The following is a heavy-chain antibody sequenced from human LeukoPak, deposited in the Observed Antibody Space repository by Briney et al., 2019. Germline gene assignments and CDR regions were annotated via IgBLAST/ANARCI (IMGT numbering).Heavy chain of an antibody. Sequence: GGSLRLSCAASGFTFSSYAMSWVRQAPGKGLEWVSAISGSGGSTYYADSVKGRFTISRDNSKNTLYLQMNSLRAEDTAVYYCAALGYCSSTSCYTRMDYWGQGTLVTVSS. CDR2: ISGSGGST. D-gene: IGHD2-2*02. CDR1: GFTFSSYA. J-gene: IGHJ4*02. CDR3: AALGYCSSTSCYTRMDY. V-gene: IGHV3-23*01.